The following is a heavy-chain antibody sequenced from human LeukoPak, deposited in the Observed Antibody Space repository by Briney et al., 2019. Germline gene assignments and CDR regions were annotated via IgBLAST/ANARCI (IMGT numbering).Heavy chain of an antibody. CDR2: IIPILGIA. CDR1: GGTFSSYA. Sequence: ASVKVSCKASGGTFSSYAISWVRQAPGQGLEWMGRIIPILGIANYAQKFQGRVTITADKSTSTAYMELSSLRSEDTAVYYCARHYDSSGYSPSFDYWGQGTLVTVSS. J-gene: IGHJ4*02. V-gene: IGHV1-69*04. CDR3: ARHYDSSGYSPSFDY. D-gene: IGHD3-22*01.